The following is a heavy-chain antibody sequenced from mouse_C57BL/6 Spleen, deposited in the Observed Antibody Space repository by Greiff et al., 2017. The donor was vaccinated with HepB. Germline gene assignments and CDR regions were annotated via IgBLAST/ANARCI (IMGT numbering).Heavy chain of an antibody. D-gene: IGHD1-1*01. Sequence: EVQLQQSGPVLVKPGASVKMSCKASGYTFTDYYMNWVKQSHGKSLEWIGVINPYNGGTSYNQKFKGKATLTVDKSSSTAYMELNSLTSEDSAVYYCAREDYGRSLRAMDYWGQVTSVTVSS. CDR3: AREDYGRSLRAMDY. J-gene: IGHJ4*01. V-gene: IGHV1-19*01. CDR2: INPYNGGT. CDR1: GYTFTDYY.